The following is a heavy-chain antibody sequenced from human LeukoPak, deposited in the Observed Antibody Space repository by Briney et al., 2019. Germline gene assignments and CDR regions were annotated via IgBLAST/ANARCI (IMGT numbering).Heavy chain of an antibody. V-gene: IGHV3-53*01. D-gene: IGHD2-2*01. Sequence: PGGSLRLSCAASGFTVSSNYMSWVRQAPGKGLEWVSVIYSGGSTYYADSVKGRFTISRDNSKNTLYLQMNSLRAEDTAMYYCVRGPGGFQLLNVGAFDIWGQGTMVTVSS. CDR3: VRGPGGFQLLNVGAFDI. CDR2: IYSGGST. CDR1: GFTVSSNY. J-gene: IGHJ3*02.